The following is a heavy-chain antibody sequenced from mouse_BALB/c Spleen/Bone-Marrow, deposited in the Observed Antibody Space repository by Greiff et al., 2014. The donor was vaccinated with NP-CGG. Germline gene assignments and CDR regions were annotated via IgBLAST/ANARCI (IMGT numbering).Heavy chain of an antibody. Sequence: VQLKESGGGLVQPGGSRKISCAASGFTFSSFGMHWVRQAPEKGLEWVGYINGCSNNIYYADTVKGRFTISRDNPKNDLFLQMTSLRSEDTAMCFCARGTTALRYFDVWGAGTTVTVSS. D-gene: IGHD1-2*01. CDR3: ARGTTALRYFDV. CDR1: GFTFSSFG. V-gene: IGHV5-17*02. J-gene: IGHJ1*01. CDR2: INGCSNNI.